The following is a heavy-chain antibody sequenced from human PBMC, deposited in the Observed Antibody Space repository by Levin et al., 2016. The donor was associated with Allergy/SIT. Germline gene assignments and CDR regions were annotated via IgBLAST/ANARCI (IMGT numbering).Heavy chain of an antibody. V-gene: IGHV1-3*01. CDR3: ARGGTTGYQ. Sequence: WVRQAPGQRLEWMGWINAGNGNTKYSQKFQGRVTITRDTSASTAYMELSSLRSEDTAVYYCARGGTTGYQWGQGTLVTVSS. D-gene: IGHD1-7*01. J-gene: IGHJ4*02. CDR2: INAGNGNT.